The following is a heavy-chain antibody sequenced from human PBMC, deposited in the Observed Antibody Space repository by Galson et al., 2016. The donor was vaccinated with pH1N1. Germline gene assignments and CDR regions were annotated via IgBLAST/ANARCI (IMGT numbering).Heavy chain of an antibody. CDR3: ARDHFGWAFDV. J-gene: IGHJ3*01. CDR2: ISGSDTTI. CDR1: GFPFSHYY. V-gene: IGHV3-11*01. D-gene: IGHD3-10*01. Sequence: SLRLSCAASGFPFSHYYMGWIRQAPAKGLEWISYISGSDTTIYYADSVRGRFTISRDNAQNSLYLHMNSLRAEDTAVYYCARDHFGWAFDVWGQGTMVTVSP.